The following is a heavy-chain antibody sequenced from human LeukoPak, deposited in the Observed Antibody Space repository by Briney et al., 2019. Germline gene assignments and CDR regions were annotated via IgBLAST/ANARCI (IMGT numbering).Heavy chain of an antibody. CDR1: GYTFTCYG. CDR3: ARDLYGDYQTDAFDI. D-gene: IGHD4-17*01. Sequence: SVKVSCKASGYTFTCYGISWVRQAPGQGLEWMGWISAYNGNTNYVQKLQGRVTMTTDTPTSTAYMELRSLRSDDTAVYYCARDLYGDYQTDAFDIWGQGTMVTVSS. CDR2: ISAYNGNT. V-gene: IGHV1-18*01. J-gene: IGHJ3*02.